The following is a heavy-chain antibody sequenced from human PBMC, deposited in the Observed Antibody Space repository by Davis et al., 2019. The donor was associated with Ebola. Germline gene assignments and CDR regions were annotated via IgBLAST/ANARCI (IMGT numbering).Heavy chain of an antibody. Sequence: SETLSLTCSVSAGSINNYYWHWIRQPPGRGLEWIGYIYYSGNTKYNPSLKSRVAISVDTSKNRFSLKLTSVTAADTAVYYCASAHTLLWWYHPENWGQGTLVTVSS. CDR1: AGSINNYY. V-gene: IGHV4-59*01. CDR2: IYYSGNT. D-gene: IGHD2-15*01. CDR3: ASAHTLLWWYHPEN. J-gene: IGHJ4*02.